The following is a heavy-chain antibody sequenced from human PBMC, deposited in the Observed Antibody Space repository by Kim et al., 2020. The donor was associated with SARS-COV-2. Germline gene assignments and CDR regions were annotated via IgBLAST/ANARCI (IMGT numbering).Heavy chain of an antibody. CDR1: GFTFDDYT. Sequence: GGSLRLSCAASGFTFDDYTMHWVRQTPGKGLEWVSLINWDGGNTYYADSVKGRFTISRDNSKNSLYLQMNSLRTEDTALYYCAKSDCGGDCYLLKYWGQGTLVTVSS. D-gene: IGHD2-21*02. V-gene: IGHV3-43*01. CDR3: AKSDCGGDCYLLKY. CDR2: INWDGGNT. J-gene: IGHJ4*02.